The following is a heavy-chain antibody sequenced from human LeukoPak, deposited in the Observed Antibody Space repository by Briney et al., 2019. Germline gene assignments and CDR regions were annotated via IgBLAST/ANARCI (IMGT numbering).Heavy chain of an antibody. CDR1: GGSISSSSYY. V-gene: IGHV4-39*07. CDR2: IYYSGST. D-gene: IGHD2-2*01. CDR3: ARALRGPPAAILAAFDY. Sequence: SETLSLTCTVSGGSISSSSYYWGWIRQPPEKGLEWIGSIYYSGSTYYNPSLKSRVTISVDTSKNQFSLKLSSVTAADTAVYYCARALRGPPAAILAAFDYWGQGTLATVSS. J-gene: IGHJ4*02.